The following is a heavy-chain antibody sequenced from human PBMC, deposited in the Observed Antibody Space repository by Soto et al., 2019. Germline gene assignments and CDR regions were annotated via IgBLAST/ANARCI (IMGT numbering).Heavy chain of an antibody. D-gene: IGHD6-6*01. V-gene: IGHV1-8*01. J-gene: IGHJ4*02. CDR1: GYSFTSLD. CDR3: ARVVRAGVDY. CDR2: MEPSTGRT. Sequence: QVQLVQSGAEVREPGASVKVSCKASGYSFTSLDINWVRQTAGQGLEWMGWMEPSTGRTGYAQKFQGRVTMTRDTSINTAYMELTPLTSHDTAFYYCARVVRAGVDYWGQGTLVIVSS.